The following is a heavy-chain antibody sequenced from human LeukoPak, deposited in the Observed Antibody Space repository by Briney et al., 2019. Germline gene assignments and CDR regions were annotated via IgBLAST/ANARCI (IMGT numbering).Heavy chain of an antibody. Sequence: SETLSLTCAVYGGSFSGYYWSWIRPPPGKGLEWIGEINHSGSTNYNPSLKSRVTISVDTSKNQFSLKLSSVTAADTAVYYCARDSLEGPATPWFDYWGQGTLVTVSS. CDR1: GGSFSGYY. D-gene: IGHD2-2*01. V-gene: IGHV4-34*01. CDR3: ARDSLEGPATPWFDY. J-gene: IGHJ4*02. CDR2: INHSGST.